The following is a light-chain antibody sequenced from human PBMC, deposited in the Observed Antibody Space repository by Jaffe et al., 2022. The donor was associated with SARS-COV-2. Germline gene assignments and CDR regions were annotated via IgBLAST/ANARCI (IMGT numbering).Light chain of an antibody. CDR3: VLYMGSGIWV. J-gene: IGLJ3*02. CDR2: STN. Sequence: QTVVTQEPSFSVSPGGTVTLTCGLSSGSVSTTYYPNWYQQTPGQAPRTLIYSTNTRSSGVPDRFSGSILGNKAALTITGAQADDESDYYCVLYMGSGIWVFGEGTKLTVL. CDR1: SGSVSTTYY. V-gene: IGLV8-61*01.